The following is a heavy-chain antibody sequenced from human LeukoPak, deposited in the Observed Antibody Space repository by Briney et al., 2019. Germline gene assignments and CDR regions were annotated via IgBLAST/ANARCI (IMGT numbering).Heavy chain of an antibody. D-gene: IGHD6-19*01. Sequence: SETLSLTCAVYGGSFSGYYWSWIRQPPGKGLEWIGEINHSGSTNYNPSLKSRVTISVDTSKNQFSLKLSSVTAADTAVYYCARRVAVAGKVDYWGRGTLVTVSS. V-gene: IGHV4-34*01. CDR1: GGSFSGYY. CDR2: INHSGST. J-gene: IGHJ4*02. CDR3: ARRVAVAGKVDY.